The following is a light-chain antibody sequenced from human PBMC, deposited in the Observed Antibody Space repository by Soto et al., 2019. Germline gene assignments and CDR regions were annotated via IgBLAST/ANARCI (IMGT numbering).Light chain of an antibody. Sequence: QSALTQPPSASGSPGQSVTISCTGTSSDVGGYNYVSWYQQHPGKAPKLMIYEVSKRPSGVPDRFSGSKSGNTASLTVSGLQAEDEADYYCSSYAGSNNVFGGGTKLPS. CDR1: SSDVGGYNY. CDR2: EVS. J-gene: IGLJ2*01. CDR3: SSYAGSNNV. V-gene: IGLV2-8*01.